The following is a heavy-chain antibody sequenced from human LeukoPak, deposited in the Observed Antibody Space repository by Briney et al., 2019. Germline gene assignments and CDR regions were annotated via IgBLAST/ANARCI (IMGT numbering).Heavy chain of an antibody. CDR3: ARARGYYYYDSSGLFDY. CDR2: INHSGST. J-gene: IGHJ4*02. CDR1: GGSFSGYY. D-gene: IGHD3-22*01. Sequence: SETLSLTCAVYGGSFSGYYWSWIRQPPGKGLEWIGEINHSGSTNYNPSLESRVTISVDTSKNQFFLKLSSVTAADTAVYYCARARGYYYYDSSGLFDYWGQGTLVTVSS. V-gene: IGHV4-34*01.